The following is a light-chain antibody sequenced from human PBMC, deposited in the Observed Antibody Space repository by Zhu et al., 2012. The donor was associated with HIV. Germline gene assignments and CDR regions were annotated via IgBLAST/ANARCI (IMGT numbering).Light chain of an antibody. J-gene: IGKJ4*01. CDR3: QQRRNWPLT. CDR2: ATS. Sequence: IVLTQSPATLSLSPGERATLSCRASQSVSSYLAWYQQKPGQAPRLLIYATSKRATGIPARFSGSGSGTDFTLTISSLEPEDFALYYCQQRRNWPLTFGGGTRVEI. V-gene: IGKV3-11*01. CDR1: QSVSSY.